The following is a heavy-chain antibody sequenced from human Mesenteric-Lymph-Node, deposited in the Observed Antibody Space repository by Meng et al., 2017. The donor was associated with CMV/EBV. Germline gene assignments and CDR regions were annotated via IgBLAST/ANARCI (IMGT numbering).Heavy chain of an antibody. D-gene: IGHD2-2*01. Sequence: SGYTFTTYYVHWVRQAPGQGLEYMGIINPGGGSTNYAQKFQGRVTMTRDTSTSTVYMELNSLRSEDTAVYYCAREPVPAAVQGWFDPWGQGTLVTVSS. CDR1: GYTFTTYY. J-gene: IGHJ5*02. CDR3: AREPVPAAVQGWFDP. CDR2: INPGGGST. V-gene: IGHV1-46*01.